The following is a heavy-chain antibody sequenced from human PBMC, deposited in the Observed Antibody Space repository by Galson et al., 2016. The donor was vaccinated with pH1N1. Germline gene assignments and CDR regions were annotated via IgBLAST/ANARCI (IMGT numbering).Heavy chain of an antibody. CDR1: GNTFTTYQ. CDR2: INPSGGST. J-gene: IGHJ3*02. Sequence: SVKVSCKASGNTFTTYQMHWVRQAPGQGLEWMGIINPSGGSTRYAQKFQGRVTMTRDTSTSPVYMELSSLRSEDTAVYYCARDPQPSVVANSEWAFDIWGQGTTVTVS. D-gene: IGHD2-21*01. V-gene: IGHV1-46*01. CDR3: ARDPQPSVVANSEWAFDI.